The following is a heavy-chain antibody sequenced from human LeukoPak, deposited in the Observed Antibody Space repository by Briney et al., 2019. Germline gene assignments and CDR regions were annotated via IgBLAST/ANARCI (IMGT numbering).Heavy chain of an antibody. CDR3: ARGSLRYYYDSSGYAYFDY. V-gene: IGHV4-34*01. Sequence: SDTLSLTCAVYGGSFSGYYWSWIRQPPGQGLEWIGEINHSGSTTYNPSLKSRVTISVDTSKNQFSLKLSSVTAADTAVYYCARGSLRYYYDSSGYAYFDYRGQGTLVTVSS. J-gene: IGHJ4*02. CDR2: INHSGST. CDR1: GGSFSGYY. D-gene: IGHD3-22*01.